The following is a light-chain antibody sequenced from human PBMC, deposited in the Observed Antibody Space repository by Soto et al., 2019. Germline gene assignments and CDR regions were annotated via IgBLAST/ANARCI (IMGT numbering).Light chain of an antibody. CDR1: SSDVGGYNY. CDR3: AAWDDSLSGVV. CDR2: EVS. V-gene: IGLV2-8*01. Sequence: QSVLTQPPSASGSPGQSVTISCTGTSSDVGGYNYVSWYQQHPGKAPKLMIYEVSKRPSGVPDRFSGSKSGNTASLTVSGLQAEDEADYYCAAWDDSLSGVVFGGGTKLTVL. J-gene: IGLJ2*01.